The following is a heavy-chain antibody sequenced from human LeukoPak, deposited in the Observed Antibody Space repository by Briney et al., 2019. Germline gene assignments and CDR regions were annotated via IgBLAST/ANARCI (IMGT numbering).Heavy chain of an antibody. CDR2: IYHSGTI. Sequence: PSETLSLTCTVSGGSISGYYWNWIRQSPEKGLEWIGYIYHSGTINFNPSLKARVTMSIDTSKNQFSLKLSSVTAADTAVYYCAKDHGIPIAANYYYYMDVWGKGTTVTVSS. D-gene: IGHD6-13*01. CDR3: AKDHGIPIAANYYYYMDV. V-gene: IGHV4-59*01. CDR1: GGSISGYY. J-gene: IGHJ6*03.